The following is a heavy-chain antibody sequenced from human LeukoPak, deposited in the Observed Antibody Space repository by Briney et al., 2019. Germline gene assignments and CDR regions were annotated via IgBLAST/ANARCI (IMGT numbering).Heavy chain of an antibody. D-gene: IGHD2-15*01. CDR1: GVTFISYA. J-gene: IGHJ4*02. V-gene: IGHV3-23*01. CDR2: ISGSGGST. CDR3: AKDPSLGYCSGGSCEGFDY. Sequence: GGSLRLPCAASGVTFISYAMSWVRQAPGKGLEWVSAISGSGGSTYYADSVKGRFTISRDNSKNTLYLQMNSLRAEDTAVYYCAKDPSLGYCSGGSCEGFDYWGQGTLVTVSS.